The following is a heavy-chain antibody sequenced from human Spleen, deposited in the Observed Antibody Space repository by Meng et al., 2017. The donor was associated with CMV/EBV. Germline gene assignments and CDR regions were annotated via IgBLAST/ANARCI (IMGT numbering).Heavy chain of an antibody. J-gene: IGHJ4*02. D-gene: IGHD6-19*01. CDR2: IIYDGSNK. V-gene: IGHV3-30*03. CDR1: GFTLSNFN. CDR3: AAHSSGWLEGAFDY. Sequence: GESLKISCVASGFTLSNFNMNWVRQSPGKGLEWVAVIIYDGSNKYYADSVRGRFTISRDNSKNTLYVQMDSLRAEDTAVYYCAAHSSGWLEGAFDYWGQGTLVTVSS.